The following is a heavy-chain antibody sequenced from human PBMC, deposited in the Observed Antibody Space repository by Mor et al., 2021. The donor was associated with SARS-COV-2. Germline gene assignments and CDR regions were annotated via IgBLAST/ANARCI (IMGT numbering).Heavy chain of an antibody. V-gene: IGHV3-30*02. D-gene: IGHD3-10*01. Sequence: GRFTISRDNSKNTLYLQMSSLRAEDTAVYYCAKDGKGGSGSYYDYWGQGTLVTVSS. J-gene: IGHJ4*02. CDR3: AKDGKGGSGSYYDY.